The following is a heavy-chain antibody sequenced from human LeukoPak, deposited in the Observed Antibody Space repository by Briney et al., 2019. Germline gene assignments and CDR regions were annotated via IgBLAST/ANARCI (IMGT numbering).Heavy chain of an antibody. J-gene: IGHJ4*02. V-gene: IGHV3-30-3*01. Sequence: GGTLRLSCAASGFTFSSYAMHWIRQAPGKGLEWVAVISYDGSNKYYADSVKGRFTISRDNSKNTLYLQMNSLRAEDTAVYYCAKEGNIVASNHPRDYFDYWGQGTLVTVSS. CDR3: AKEGNIVASNHPRDYFDY. D-gene: IGHD5-12*01. CDR1: GFTFSSYA. CDR2: ISYDGSNK.